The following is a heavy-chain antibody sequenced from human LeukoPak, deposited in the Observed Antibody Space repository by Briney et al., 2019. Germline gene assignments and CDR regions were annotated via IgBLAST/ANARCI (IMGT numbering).Heavy chain of an antibody. D-gene: IGHD3-10*01. CDR3: AAREVLLWFGESIYYYYGMDV. Sequence: SETLSLTCTVSGGSISSGSYYWSWIRQPAGKGLEWIGRIYTSGSTNYNPSLKSRVTTSVDTSKNQFSLKLSPVTAADTAVYYCAAREVLLWFGESIYYYYGMDVWGQGTTVTVSS. CDR2: IYTSGST. J-gene: IGHJ6*02. V-gene: IGHV4-61*02. CDR1: GGSISSGSYY.